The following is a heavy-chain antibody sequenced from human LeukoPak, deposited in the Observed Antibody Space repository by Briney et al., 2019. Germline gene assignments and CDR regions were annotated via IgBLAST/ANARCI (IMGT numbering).Heavy chain of an antibody. J-gene: IGHJ5*02. Sequence: GESLRLSCAASGFTFSDYYMSWIRQAPGKGLEWVSYISSSGSTIYYADSVKGRFTISRDNAKNSLYLQMNSLRAEDTAVYYCARANSGYDGYNWFDPWGQGTLVTVSS. CDR2: ISSSGSTI. CDR3: ARANSGYDGYNWFDP. V-gene: IGHV3-11*01. CDR1: GFTFSDYY. D-gene: IGHD5-12*01.